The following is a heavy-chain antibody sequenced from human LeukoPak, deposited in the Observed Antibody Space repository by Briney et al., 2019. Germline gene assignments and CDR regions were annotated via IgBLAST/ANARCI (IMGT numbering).Heavy chain of an antibody. CDR1: GFTFSSYW. Sequence: GGSLRLSCAASGFTFSSYWMSWVRQAPGKGLEWVSSISSSSSYIYYADSVKGRFTISRDNAKNSLYLQMNSLRAEDTAVYYCARYSYGGPFDYWGQGTLVTVFS. CDR2: ISSSSSYI. D-gene: IGHD4-23*01. V-gene: IGHV3-21*01. CDR3: ARYSYGGPFDY. J-gene: IGHJ4*02.